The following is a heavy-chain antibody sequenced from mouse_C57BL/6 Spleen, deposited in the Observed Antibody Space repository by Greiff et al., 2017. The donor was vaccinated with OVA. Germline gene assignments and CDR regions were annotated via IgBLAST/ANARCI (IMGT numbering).Heavy chain of an antibody. CDR1: GYTFTNYW. D-gene: IGHD1-1*01. Sequence: VQLQQSGAELVRPGTSVKMSCKASGYTFTNYWIGWAKQRPGHGIEWIGDIYPGGGYTNYNEKFKGKATLTADKSSSTAYMQFSSLTSEDSAIYYCARKRGTTVVDWYFDVWGTGTTVTVSS. CDR2: IYPGGGYT. V-gene: IGHV1-63*01. CDR3: ARKRGTTVVDWYFDV. J-gene: IGHJ1*03.